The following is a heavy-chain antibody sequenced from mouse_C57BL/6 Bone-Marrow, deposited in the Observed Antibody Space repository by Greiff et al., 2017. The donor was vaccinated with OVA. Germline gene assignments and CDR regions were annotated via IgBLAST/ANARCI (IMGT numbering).Heavy chain of an antibody. CDR1: GYTFTSYW. Sequence: QVQLQQPGAELVMPGASVKLSCKASGYTFTSYWMHWVKQRPGQGLEWIGEIDPSDSYTNYNQKFKGKSTLTVDKSSSTAYMQLSSLTSEDSAVYYCAILFITTVVAPWYFDVWGTGTTVTVSS. CDR3: AILFITTVVAPWYFDV. V-gene: IGHV1-69*01. CDR2: IDPSDSYT. D-gene: IGHD1-1*01. J-gene: IGHJ1*03.